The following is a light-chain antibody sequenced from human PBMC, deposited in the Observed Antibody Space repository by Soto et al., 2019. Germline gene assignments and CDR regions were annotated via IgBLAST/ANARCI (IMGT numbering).Light chain of an antibody. CDR2: DVS. CDR1: SSDVGGNKY. V-gene: IGLV2-14*03. J-gene: IGLJ1*01. Sequence: QSALAQPASVSGSPGQSITISCTGTSSDVGGNKYVSWYQHYPGKAPKLMICDVSNRPSGVSNRFSGSNSGNTASLTISGLQAEDEADYYCSAFTGTTYVFGTGTKVTVL. CDR3: SAFTGTTYV.